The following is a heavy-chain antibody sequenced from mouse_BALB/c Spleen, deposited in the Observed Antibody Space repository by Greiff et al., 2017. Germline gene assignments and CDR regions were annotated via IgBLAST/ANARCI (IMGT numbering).Heavy chain of an antibody. CDR2: IYWDYDK. V-gene: IGHV8-12*01. Sequence: QVTLKECGPGILQPSQTLSLTCSFSGFSLSTSGMGVSWLRQPSGQGLEWLAHIYWDYDKRYHPSLKSRLTISKDTSRNQVFLKITSVDTADTATYYCARSITTAAWFAYWGQGTLVTVSA. J-gene: IGHJ3*01. CDR1: GFSLSTSGMG. CDR3: ARSITTAAWFAY. D-gene: IGHD1-1*01.